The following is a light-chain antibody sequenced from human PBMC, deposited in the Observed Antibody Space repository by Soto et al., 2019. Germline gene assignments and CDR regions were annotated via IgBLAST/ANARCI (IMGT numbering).Light chain of an antibody. V-gene: IGLV7-43*01. CDR1: TGAVTSANY. CDR2: STT. Sequence: QAVVTQEPSLSVSPGGTVTLTCASSTGAVTSANYPNWLQQKPGQAPRALIYSTTNKQSWTPARFSGSLLGGKADLTLSGVQAEDAAAYYGMLHYGGAQVFGGGTTLTVL. J-gene: IGLJ2*01. CDR3: MLHYGGAQV.